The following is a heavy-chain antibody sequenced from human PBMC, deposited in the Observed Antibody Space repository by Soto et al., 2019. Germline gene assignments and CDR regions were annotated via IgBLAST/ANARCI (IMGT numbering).Heavy chain of an antibody. Sequence: TSQTLSLTCTVSGGPISSGGYYWSWIRLHPGKGLEWIGYIYYSGSTFYNPSLKSRVTISVDTSKNQFSLKLSSVTAADTAVYYCARVDYDSSGYPRFRAFYIWGQGTMVTVSS. CDR1: GGPISSGGYY. CDR3: ARVDYDSSGYPRFRAFYI. CDR2: IYYSGST. D-gene: IGHD3-22*01. J-gene: IGHJ3*02. V-gene: IGHV4-31*03.